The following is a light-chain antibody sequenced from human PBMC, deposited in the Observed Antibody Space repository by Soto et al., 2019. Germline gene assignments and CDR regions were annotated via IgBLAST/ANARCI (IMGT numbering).Light chain of an antibody. CDR3: SSSTTTTSLVV. J-gene: IGLJ3*02. V-gene: IGLV2-14*01. CDR2: DVS. Sequence: QSALTQPASVSGSPRQSITISCTGTSSDIGDYNYVSWYQQYPGKVPKLVIYDVSHRPSGVSNRFSGSKSGNTASLTISGLQAEDEADYYCSSSTTTTSLVVFGGGTQLTVL. CDR1: SSDIGDYNY.